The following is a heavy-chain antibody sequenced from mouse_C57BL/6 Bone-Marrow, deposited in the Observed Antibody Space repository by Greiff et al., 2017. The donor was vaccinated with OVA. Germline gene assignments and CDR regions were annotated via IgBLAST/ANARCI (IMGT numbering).Heavy chain of an antibody. J-gene: IGHJ1*03. V-gene: IGHV5-17*01. CDR1: GFTFSDYG. CDR2: ISSGSSTI. Sequence: DVQLVESGGGLVKPGGSLKLSCAASGFTFSDYGMHWVRQAPEKGLEWVAYISSGSSTIYYADTVKGRFTISRDNAKNTLFLQMTSLRSEDTAMYYCARTLYYYGSSYDWYFDVWGTGTTVTVSS. CDR3: ARTLYYYGSSYDWYFDV. D-gene: IGHD1-1*01.